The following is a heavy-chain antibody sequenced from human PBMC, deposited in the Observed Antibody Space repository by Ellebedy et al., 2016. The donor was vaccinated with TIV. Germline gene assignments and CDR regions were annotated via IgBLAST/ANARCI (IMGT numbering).Heavy chain of an antibody. CDR2: INHSGST. V-gene: IGHV4-34*01. Sequence: SETLSLTCAVYGGSFSGYYWSWIRQPPGKGLEWIGEINHSGSTNYNPSLKSRVTISVDTSKNQFSLKLSSVTAADTAVYYCARVCLFRGVKHWGQGTLVTVSS. J-gene: IGHJ4*02. D-gene: IGHD3-10*01. CDR1: GGSFSGYY. CDR3: ARVCLFRGVKH.